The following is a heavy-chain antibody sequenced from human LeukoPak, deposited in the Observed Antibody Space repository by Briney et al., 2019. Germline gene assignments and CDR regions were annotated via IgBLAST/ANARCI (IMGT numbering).Heavy chain of an antibody. D-gene: IGHD1-26*01. J-gene: IGHJ6*03. V-gene: IGHV3-74*01. Sequence: GGSLRLSCAASGFTFSRYSMHWVRQAPGKGLVWVSHVNSDGSGTDYADSVKGRFTISRDNAKNSLYLQMNSLRAEDTVVYYCARDGMDYYYYMDVWGKGTTVTVSS. CDR2: VNSDGSGT. CDR3: ARDGMDYYYYMDV. CDR1: GFTFSRYS.